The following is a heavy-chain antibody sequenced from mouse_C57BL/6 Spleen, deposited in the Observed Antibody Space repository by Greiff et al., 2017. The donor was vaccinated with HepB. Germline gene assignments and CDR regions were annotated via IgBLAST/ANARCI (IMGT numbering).Heavy chain of an antibody. Sequence: VQLQQSGPELVKPGASVKISCKASGYTFTDYYMNWVKQSHGKSLEWIGDINPNNGGTSYNQKFKGKATLTVDKSSSTAYMELRSLTSEDSAVYYCAREGLGQDYWGQGTTLTVSS. V-gene: IGHV1-26*01. J-gene: IGHJ2*01. CDR3: AREGLGQDY. CDR1: GYTFTDYY. CDR2: INPNNGGT. D-gene: IGHD3-3*01.